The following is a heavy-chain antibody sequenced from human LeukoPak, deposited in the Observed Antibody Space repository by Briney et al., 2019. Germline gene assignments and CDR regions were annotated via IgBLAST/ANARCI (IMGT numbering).Heavy chain of an antibody. CDR1: GFTFSSYS. D-gene: IGHD1-26*01. Sequence: GGSLRLSCAASGFTFSSYSMNWVRQAPGKGLEWVSSISSSSSYIYYADSVKGRFTISRDNAKNSLYLQMNSLGPEDTAVYYCARDPYSGNYGTYYYYYMDVWGKGTTVTISS. CDR2: ISSSSSYI. J-gene: IGHJ6*03. CDR3: ARDPYSGNYGTYYYYYMDV. V-gene: IGHV3-21*01.